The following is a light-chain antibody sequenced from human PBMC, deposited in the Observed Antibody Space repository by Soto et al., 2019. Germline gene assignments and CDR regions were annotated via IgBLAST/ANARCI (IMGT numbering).Light chain of an antibody. Sequence: DVQMTQSPSSLSASVGDRVTITCRASQGISNSLAWYQQRPGRVPKLLIYGASNLQSEVPSRFSGSGSGTDFTLTISSLQPEDFATYYCQKYDSAARTFGQGTKVEIK. J-gene: IGKJ1*01. CDR1: QGISNS. V-gene: IGKV1-27*01. CDR3: QKYDSAART. CDR2: GAS.